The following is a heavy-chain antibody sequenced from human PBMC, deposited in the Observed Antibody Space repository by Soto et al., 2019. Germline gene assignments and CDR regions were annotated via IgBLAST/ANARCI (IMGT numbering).Heavy chain of an antibody. CDR1: GFSLSTSGVG. Sequence: SGPTLVNPTQTLTLTCTFSGFSLSTSGVGVGWIRQPPGKALEWLALIYWNDDKRYSPSLKSRLTITKDTSKNQVVLTMTNMDPVDTATYYCARGLVYYDSSGHDTSDYFDYWGQGTLVTVSS. CDR2: IYWNDDK. CDR3: ARGLVYYDSSGHDTSDYFDY. V-gene: IGHV2-5*01. J-gene: IGHJ4*02. D-gene: IGHD3-22*01.